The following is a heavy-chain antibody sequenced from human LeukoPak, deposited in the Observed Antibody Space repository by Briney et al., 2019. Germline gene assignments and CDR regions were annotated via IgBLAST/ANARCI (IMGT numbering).Heavy chain of an antibody. CDR1: GASISSYY. D-gene: IGHD6-13*01. CDR2: IYYSGST. CDR3: ARHRYTSTSNYFDY. Sequence: SETLSLTCTVSGASISSYYWSWIRQPPGKGLEWIGNIYYSGSTNYNPSLKSRVTISVDMSKNHFSLKLSSVTAADTAVYYCARHRYTSTSNYFDYWGQGTLLTVSS. J-gene: IGHJ4*02. V-gene: IGHV4-59*08.